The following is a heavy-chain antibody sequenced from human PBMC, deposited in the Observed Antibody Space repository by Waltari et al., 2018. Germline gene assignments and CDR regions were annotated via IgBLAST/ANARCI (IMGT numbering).Heavy chain of an antibody. Sequence: QVQLVQSGAEVKKPGSSVKVSCKASGGTFSSYAISWVRQAPGQGLEWMGGGSPIFGTANYAQKFQGRVTITTDESTSTAYMELSSLRSEDTAVYYCARVPYYYDSSANWFDPWGQGTLVTVSS. V-gene: IGHV1-69*05. J-gene: IGHJ5*02. CDR1: GGTFSSYA. CDR3: ARVPYYYDSSANWFDP. CDR2: GSPIFGTA. D-gene: IGHD3-22*01.